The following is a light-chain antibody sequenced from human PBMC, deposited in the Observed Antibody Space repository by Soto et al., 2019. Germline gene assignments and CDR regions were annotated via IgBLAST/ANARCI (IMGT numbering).Light chain of an antibody. CDR3: AAWDDNLNGPL. CDR1: ISNIGTNS. J-gene: IGLJ1*01. CDR2: ADS. Sequence: QSVLTQPPSASGTPGQRVTISCSGDISNIGTNSVHWYQHLPGTAPKLVIYADSQRPSGVPDRFSGSKSGTSASLAISGLQSEDDADYLCAAWDDNLNGPLFGTGTKLTV. V-gene: IGLV1-44*01.